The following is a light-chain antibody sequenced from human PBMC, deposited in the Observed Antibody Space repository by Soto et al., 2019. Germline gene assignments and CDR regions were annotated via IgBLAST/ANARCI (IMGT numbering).Light chain of an antibody. CDR2: GYN. Sequence: QSVLTQPPSASGTPGQRVTISCSGSSSNVGGNTVNWYQQLPGTAPRLLIYGYNQRPSGVPDRFSGSKSGTSASLAISGFQAENEADYYWAAGDGGLNGPVFGGGTKVTVL. J-gene: IGLJ2*01. CDR3: AAGDGGLNGPV. CDR1: SSNVGGNT. V-gene: IGLV1-44*01.